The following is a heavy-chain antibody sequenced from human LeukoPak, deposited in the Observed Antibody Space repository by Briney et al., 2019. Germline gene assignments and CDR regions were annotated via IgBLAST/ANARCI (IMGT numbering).Heavy chain of an antibody. J-gene: IGHJ4*02. CDR1: GYTFTGYY. D-gene: IGHD1-14*01. V-gene: IGHV1-2*02. CDR3: ARGRTRTRMIDY. CDR2: INPNSGGT. Sequence: GASVKVSCKASGYTFTGYYMHWVRQAPGQGLEWMGWINPNSGGTNYAQKFQGRVTLTRDTSISAAYMELSRLRSDDTAVYYCARGRTRTRMIDYWGQGTLVTVSS.